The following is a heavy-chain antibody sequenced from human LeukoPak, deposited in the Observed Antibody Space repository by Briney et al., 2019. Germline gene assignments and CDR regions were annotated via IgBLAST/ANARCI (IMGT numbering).Heavy chain of an antibody. J-gene: IGHJ4*02. CDR2: IRYDGSNK. V-gene: IGHV3-30*02. CDR1: GFTFSSYG. CDR3: AKDHLPYSGSYLPVIDY. Sequence: GGSLRLSCAASGFTFSSYGMHWVRQAPGKGLEWVAFIRYDGSNKYYADSVKGRFTISRDNSKNTLYLQMNSLRAEDTAVYYCAKDHLPYSGSYLPVIDYWGQGTLVTVSS. D-gene: IGHD1-26*01.